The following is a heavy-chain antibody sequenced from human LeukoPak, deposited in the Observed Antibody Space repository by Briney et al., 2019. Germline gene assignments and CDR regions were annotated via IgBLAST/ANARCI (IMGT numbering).Heavy chain of an antibody. Sequence: SETLSLTCTVSGGSISSYYWSWIQQPAGKGLEWIGRIYTSGSTNYNPSLKSRVTLSVDTSKNQFSLKLSSVTAADTAAYYCARDIAWEFAGDCYSGAFDIWGQGTMVTVSS. CDR1: GGSISSYY. CDR3: ARDIAWEFAGDCYSGAFDI. V-gene: IGHV4-4*07. D-gene: IGHD2-21*02. CDR2: IYTSGST. J-gene: IGHJ3*02.